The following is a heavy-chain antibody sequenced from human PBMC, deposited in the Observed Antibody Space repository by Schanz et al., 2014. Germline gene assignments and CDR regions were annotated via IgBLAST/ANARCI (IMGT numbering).Heavy chain of an antibody. CDR3: VRERTNYGGNSYFFDH. D-gene: IGHD2-21*02. CDR1: GLTFTSAW. Sequence: EVQLVESGGGLVKPGGSLRLSCATSGLTFTSAWMSWVRQAPGKGLEWVGRIKGKTDGGTADYAAPMKGRFTISRDDSKNTLFLQMNSLETEDTAVYYCVRERTNYGGNSYFFDHWGQGTLVTVSS. CDR2: IKGKTDGGTA. V-gene: IGHV3-15*01. J-gene: IGHJ4*02.